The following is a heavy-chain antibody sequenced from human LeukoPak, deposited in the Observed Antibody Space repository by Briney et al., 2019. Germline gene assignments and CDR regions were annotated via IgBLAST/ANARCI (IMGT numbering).Heavy chain of an antibody. J-gene: IGHJ6*02. CDR2: ISYDVSNK. D-gene: IGHD1-14*01. V-gene: IGHV3-30*18. CDR3: AKDGRTGVAGIDHYYYYGMDV. Sequence: GGSLRLSCAASGFTFNSYGMHWVRQAPGKGLEWVVVISYDVSNKYYADSVKSRFTISRDNSKNMVYLQMNRLRAEDTAVYYCAKDGRTGVAGIDHYYYYGMDVWGQGTTVTVSS. CDR1: GFTFNSYG.